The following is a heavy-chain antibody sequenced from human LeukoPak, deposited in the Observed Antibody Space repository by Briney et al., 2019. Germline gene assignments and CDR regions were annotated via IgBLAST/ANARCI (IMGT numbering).Heavy chain of an antibody. D-gene: IGHD2-21*01. V-gene: IGHV4-34*01. CDR1: GGSFSGYY. CDR3: AKVRTYPLWDAFDI. Sequence: SETLSLTCAVYGGSFSGYYWSWIRQPPGKGLEWIGEINHSGSTNYNPSLKSRVTISVDTSKNQFSLKLSSVTAADTAVYYCAKVRTYPLWDAFDIWGQGTMVTVSS. CDR2: INHSGST. J-gene: IGHJ3*02.